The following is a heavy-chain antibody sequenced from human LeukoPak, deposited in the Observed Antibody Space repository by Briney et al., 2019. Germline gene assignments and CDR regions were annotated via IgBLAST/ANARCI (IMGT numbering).Heavy chain of an antibody. CDR1: GGTFSSYA. V-gene: IGHV1-69*04. CDR2: IIPIFGIA. Sequence: SVKVSCKASGGTFSSYAISWVRQAPGQGLGWMGRIIPIFGIANYAQKFQGRVTITADKSTSTAYMELSSLRSEDTAVYYCARGPRGYYFDYWGQGTLVTVSS. CDR3: ARGPRGYYFDY. J-gene: IGHJ4*02.